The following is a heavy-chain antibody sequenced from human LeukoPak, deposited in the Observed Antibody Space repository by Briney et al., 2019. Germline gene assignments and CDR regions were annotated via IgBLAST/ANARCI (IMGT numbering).Heavy chain of an antibody. D-gene: IGHD3-16*01. J-gene: IGHJ4*02. CDR1: GFSVSNYY. CDR2: IYSDGST. CDR3: ARPETLGPWRFNY. Sequence: GGSLRLSCAASGFSVSNYYMGWVRQTPGKELEWVSNIYSDGSTHYADSMKGRFTISRDNSRNTVHLQMNNLRIEDTAVYFRARPETLGPWRFNYWGQGTLVTVSS. V-gene: IGHV3-53*01.